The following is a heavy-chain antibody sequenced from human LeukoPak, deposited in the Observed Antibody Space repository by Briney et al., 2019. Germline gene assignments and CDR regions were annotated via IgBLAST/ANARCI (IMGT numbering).Heavy chain of an antibody. CDR3: ARQRITMIVVVTTIDY. V-gene: IGHV4-39*01. CDR2: IYYSGST. CDR1: GGSISSSSYY. Sequence: KASETLSLTCTLSGGSISSSSYYWGWIRQPPGKGLEWIGSIYYSGSTYYNPSLKSRVTISVDTSKNQFSLKLSSVTAADTAVYYCARQRITMIVVVTTIDYWGQGTLVTVSS. J-gene: IGHJ4*02. D-gene: IGHD3-22*01.